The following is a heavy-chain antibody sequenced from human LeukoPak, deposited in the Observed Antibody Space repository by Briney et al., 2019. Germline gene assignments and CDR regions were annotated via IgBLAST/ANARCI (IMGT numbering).Heavy chain of an antibody. CDR1: GYSFTSHY. Sequence: ASVKVSCKASGYSFTSHYMHWVRRAPGQGLEWLGLINPTGSSTLYAQKFQGRVTMTRDMSTSTVYMELSSLRSEDTAVYYCARDQSHRTTVTFPGYWGQGTLVTVSS. V-gene: IGHV1-46*01. J-gene: IGHJ4*02. CDR3: ARDQSHRTTVTFPGY. D-gene: IGHD4-17*01. CDR2: INPTGSST.